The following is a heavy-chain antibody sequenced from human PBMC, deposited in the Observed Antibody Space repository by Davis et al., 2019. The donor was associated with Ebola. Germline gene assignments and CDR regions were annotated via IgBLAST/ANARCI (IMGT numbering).Heavy chain of an antibody. V-gene: IGHV3-23*01. CDR3: ATGGDIWGSSRQYYFDH. D-gene: IGHD3-16*02. J-gene: IGHJ4*02. Sequence: GESLKISCAASGFTFSSYWMSWVRQAPGKGLEWVSGLSSSGSNAYYADSVNGRFTISRDNSKNMLYLQMNSLRADDTAVYYCATGGDIWGSSRQYYFDHWGRGTLVTVSS. CDR2: LSSSGSNA. CDR1: GFTFSSYW.